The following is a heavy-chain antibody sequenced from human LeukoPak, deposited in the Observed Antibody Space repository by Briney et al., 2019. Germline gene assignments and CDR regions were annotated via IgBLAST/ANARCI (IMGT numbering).Heavy chain of an antibody. CDR3: ARPGYCSSTSCFDLFFDY. J-gene: IGHJ4*02. CDR2: TYPGDSDT. Sequence: GESLKISCKGSGYSFTSYWIGWVRQMPGKGLEWMGITYPGDSDTRYSPSFQGQVTISADKSISTAYLQWSSLKASDTAMYYCARPGYCSSTSCFDLFFDYWGQGTLVTVSS. V-gene: IGHV5-51*01. D-gene: IGHD2-2*01. CDR1: GYSFTSYW.